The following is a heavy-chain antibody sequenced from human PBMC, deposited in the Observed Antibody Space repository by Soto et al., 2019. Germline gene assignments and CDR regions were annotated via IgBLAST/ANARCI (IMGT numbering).Heavy chain of an antibody. CDR1: GFTFSSYG. D-gene: IGHD6-13*01. V-gene: IGHV3-33*01. J-gene: IGHJ6*02. CDR2: IWYDGSNK. CDR3: ARDGIAPNPQAHYYYGMDV. Sequence: GGSLRLSCAASGFTFSSYGMHWVRQAPGKGLEWVAVIWYDGSNKYYADSVKGRFTISRDNSKNTLYLQMNSLRAEDTAVYYCARDGIAPNPQAHYYYGMDVSGQGTTVTLPS.